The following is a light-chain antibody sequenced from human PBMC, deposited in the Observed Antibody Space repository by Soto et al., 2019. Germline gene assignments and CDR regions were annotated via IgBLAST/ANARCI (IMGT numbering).Light chain of an antibody. CDR1: HSIASW. CDR2: DAS. CDR3: QQYGISPRT. Sequence: DIQMTQSPSTLSASLGDRVTITCRASHSIASWLAWYQQKPGKAPKLLIYDASNLQSGVPSRFSGSGSGTDFTLTISRLEPEDFAVYYCQQYGISPRTFGQGTKVDIK. V-gene: IGKV1-5*01. J-gene: IGKJ1*01.